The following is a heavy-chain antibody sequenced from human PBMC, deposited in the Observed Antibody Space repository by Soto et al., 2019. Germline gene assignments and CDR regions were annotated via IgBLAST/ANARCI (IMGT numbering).Heavy chain of an antibody. CDR2: IKSKTDGGTT. CDR1: GFTFSNAW. CDR3: AYGLVRGVIIGN. V-gene: IGHV3-15*07. J-gene: IGHJ4*02. D-gene: IGHD3-10*01. Sequence: GGSLRLSCAASGFTFSNAWMNWVRQAPGKGLEWVGRIKSKTDGGTTDYAAPVKGRFTISRDDSKNTLYLQMNSLKTEDTAVYYCAYGLVRGVIIGNWGQGTLVTVSS.